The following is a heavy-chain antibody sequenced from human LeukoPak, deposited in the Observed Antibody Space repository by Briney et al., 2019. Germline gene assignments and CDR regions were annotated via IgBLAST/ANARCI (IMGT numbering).Heavy chain of an antibody. V-gene: IGHV3-30-3*01. CDR2: ISGGGDTK. CDR3: ARDYRSGAPDYLDS. J-gene: IGHJ4*02. Sequence: GGSLRLSCAASGFAFTSDDMHWVRQAPGKGLERVALISGGGDTKIYADSVKDRFTISRANSKITLYLEMNSMRVDDTAVYYCARDYRSGAPDYLDSWGQGTLVTVSS. D-gene: IGHD1-14*01. CDR1: GFAFTSDD.